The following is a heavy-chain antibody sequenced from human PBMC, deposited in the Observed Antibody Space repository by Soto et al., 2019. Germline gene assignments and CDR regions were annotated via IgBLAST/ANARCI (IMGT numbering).Heavy chain of an antibody. CDR2: MNPNSGNT. CDR3: ARGTIFTMLDDY. CDR1: AYNFTSYD. V-gene: IGHV1-8*01. Sequence: SGNVSCKASAYNFTSYDINRVRQATGQGLEWMGWMNPNSGNTGYAQKFQGRVTMTRNTSISTAYIELSSLRSEDTAVYYCARGTIFTMLDDYWGQGTLVTVSS. D-gene: IGHD3-22*01. J-gene: IGHJ4*02.